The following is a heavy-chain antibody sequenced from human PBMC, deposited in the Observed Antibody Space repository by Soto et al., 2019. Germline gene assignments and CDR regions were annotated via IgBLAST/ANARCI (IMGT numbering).Heavy chain of an antibody. CDR3: ARGLYDEAFDV. CDR2: IFHSGST. V-gene: IGHV4-30-2*01. Sequence: PSDTLSLTCAVSGVSISSGGYSWSWIRHPPGKGLEWIGYIFHSGSTYYNPSLKSRVTISVDGSKNQFSLKLSSVTAADTAVYYCARGLYDEAFDVWGQGTMVTVS. J-gene: IGHJ3*01. CDR1: GVSISSGGYS. D-gene: IGHD2-2*02.